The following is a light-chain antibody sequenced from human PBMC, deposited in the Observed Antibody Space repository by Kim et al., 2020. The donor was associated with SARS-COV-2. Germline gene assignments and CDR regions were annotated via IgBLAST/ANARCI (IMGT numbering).Light chain of an antibody. CDR2: AAS. J-gene: IGKJ3*01. Sequence: DIQMTQSPSSLSASVGDRVTITCRASQSISSYLNWYHQKLGKAPKLLIYAASSLQSGVPSRFSGSGSGTDFTLTISSLQPEDSATYYCQQSYTTPFTFGPGTKVDIK. V-gene: IGKV1-39*01. CDR3: QQSYTTPFT. CDR1: QSISSY.